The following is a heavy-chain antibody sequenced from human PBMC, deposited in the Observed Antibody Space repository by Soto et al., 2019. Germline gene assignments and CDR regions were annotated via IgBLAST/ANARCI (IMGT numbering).Heavy chain of an antibody. Sequence: EVQLVESGGGLIQPGGSLRLSCEVSGFSVSGNYMSWVRQAPGKGLDWVSVIYSGGSRYCADSVRGRFTISRDESQNTLYLQMNNLRAEDTAVYYCARSMMVRGVLFDLWGRGSLVSVSS. J-gene: IGHJ4*02. V-gene: IGHV3-53*01. CDR3: ARSMMVRGVLFDL. CDR1: GFSVSGNY. CDR2: IYSGGSR. D-gene: IGHD3-10*01.